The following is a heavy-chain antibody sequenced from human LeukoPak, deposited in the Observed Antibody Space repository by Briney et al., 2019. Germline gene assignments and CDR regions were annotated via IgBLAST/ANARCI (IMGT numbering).Heavy chain of an antibody. D-gene: IGHD3-3*01. V-gene: IGHV3-30*02. J-gene: IGHJ4*02. CDR3: ARGAYYDFWSGYYHYYFDY. CDR1: GFTFSDYA. CDR2: IRYDGSEK. Sequence: GGSLRLSCAPSGFTFSDYAMHWVRQAPGKGLEWVAFIRYDGSEKCYADSVKGRFTISRDNSKNTLYLQMNSLRTEDTAVYYCARGAYYDFWSGYYHYYFDYWGQGTLVTVSS.